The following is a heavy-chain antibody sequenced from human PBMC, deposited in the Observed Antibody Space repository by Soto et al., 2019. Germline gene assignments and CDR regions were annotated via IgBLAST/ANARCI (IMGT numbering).Heavy chain of an antibody. J-gene: IGHJ4*02. CDR1: GFTFSSYA. CDR2: ITGTGDST. D-gene: IGHD6-19*01. Sequence: EVQVLESGGGLVQPGGSLRLSCAASGFTFSSYALSWVRQAPGKGLQWVSVITGTGDSTYYADSVKGRFTISSDNSENTVYLQMNSLRADDTAVYYCARTLIYTSGWYDYWGQGTLVTVSS. CDR3: ARTLIYTSGWYDY. V-gene: IGHV3-23*01.